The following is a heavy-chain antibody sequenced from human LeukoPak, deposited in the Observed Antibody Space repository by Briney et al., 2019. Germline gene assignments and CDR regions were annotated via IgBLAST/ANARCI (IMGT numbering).Heavy chain of an antibody. V-gene: IGHV1-69*05. CDR2: IIPIFGTA. J-gene: IGHJ4*02. Sequence: SVKVSCKASGGTFSSYAISWVRQAPGQGLEWMGGIIPIFGTANYAQKLQGRVTMTTDTSTSTAYMELRSLRSDDTAVYYCARDLPLVPFDYWGQGTLVTVSS. CDR3: ARDLPLVPFDY. D-gene: IGHD6-13*01. CDR1: GGTFSSYA.